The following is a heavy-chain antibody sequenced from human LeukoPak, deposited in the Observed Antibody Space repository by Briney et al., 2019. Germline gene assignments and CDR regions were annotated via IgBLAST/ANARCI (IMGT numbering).Heavy chain of an antibody. CDR1: GFTFSSYS. J-gene: IGHJ3*02. Sequence: GGSLRLSCAASGFTFSSYSMNWVRQAPGKGLEWVSSISSSSSYIYYADSVKGRFTISRDNAKNSLYLQMNSLRAEDTAVYYCARVPGGRITMVRGVIPDAFDIWGQGTMVTVSS. V-gene: IGHV3-21*01. CDR3: ARVPGGRITMVRGVIPDAFDI. D-gene: IGHD3-10*01. CDR2: ISSSSSYI.